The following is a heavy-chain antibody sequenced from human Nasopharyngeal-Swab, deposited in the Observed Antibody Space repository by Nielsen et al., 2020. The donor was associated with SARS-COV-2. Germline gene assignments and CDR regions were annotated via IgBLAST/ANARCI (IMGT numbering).Heavy chain of an antibody. V-gene: IGHV1-3*01. CDR3: ARLPLLYYYCGMDV. J-gene: IGHJ6*02. Sequence: ASVKVSCKASGYTFTSYAMHWVRQAPGQRLEWMGWINAGNGNTKYSQKFQGRVTITRDTSASTAYMELSSLRSEDTAVYYCARLPLLYYYCGMDVWGQGTTVTVSS. D-gene: IGHD3-10*01. CDR1: GYTFTSYA. CDR2: INAGNGNT.